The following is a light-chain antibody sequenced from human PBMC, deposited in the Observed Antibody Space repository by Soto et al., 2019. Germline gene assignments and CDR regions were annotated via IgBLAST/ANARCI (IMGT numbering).Light chain of an antibody. V-gene: IGLV4-69*01. CDR1: SGHSSYA. J-gene: IGLJ2*01. CDR2: LNSDGSH. CDR3: QTWGTGIVV. Sequence: QPVLTQSPSASASLGASVKLTCTLSSGHSSYAIAWHQQQPEKGPRYLIKLNSDGSHSKGDGIPDRFSGSSAEAERYLTTSSLQSEDEADYYCQTWGTGIVVFGGGTKLTVL.